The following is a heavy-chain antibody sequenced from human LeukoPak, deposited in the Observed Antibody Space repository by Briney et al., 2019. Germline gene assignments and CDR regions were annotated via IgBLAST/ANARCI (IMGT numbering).Heavy chain of an antibody. V-gene: IGHV3-15*07. CDR3: ATDFYDST. Sequence: GGSLRLSSATSGFTFSNAWMNWVRQAPGQGLKWVGRIRSTSDGGTIDYAAPVKGRFTLSRDDSKTTLYLQMNSLQTEDTAMYYCATDFYDSTWGQGTLVTVSS. J-gene: IGHJ5*02. D-gene: IGHD3-22*01. CDR1: GFTFSNAW. CDR2: IRSTSDGGTI.